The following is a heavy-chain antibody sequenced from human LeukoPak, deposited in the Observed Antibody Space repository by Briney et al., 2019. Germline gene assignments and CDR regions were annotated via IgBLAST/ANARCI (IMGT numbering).Heavy chain of an antibody. J-gene: IGHJ5*02. CDR2: ISSTASSI. CDR3: ARDVTYHGGDWFDP. CDR1: EFTFISYS. Sequence: PGGSLRLSCAASEFTFISYSMSWGRQAPGKGLEWVSYISSTASSIYYADSVKGRFTISRDNAKNSLYLQMNSLRAEDTAVYYCARDVTYHGGDWFDPWGQGTLVTVSS. V-gene: IGHV3-48*04. D-gene: IGHD4-23*01.